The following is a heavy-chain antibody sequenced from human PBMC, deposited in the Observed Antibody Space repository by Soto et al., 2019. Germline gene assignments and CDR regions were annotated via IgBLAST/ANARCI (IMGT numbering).Heavy chain of an antibody. Sequence: QLHLVQSGAVVKKPGASVTVSCSASGYPVTAYYMHWVRQAPGRGLEWMGGINPATGAAKYTQTFQGRVIMTRGTSTSTVFMGLGGLSSEDTAVFYCASGGGVGVAGSAAFDMWGQGTLVTVSS. J-gene: IGHJ3*02. CDR2: INPATGAA. V-gene: IGHV1-2*02. CDR3: ASGGGVGVAGSAAFDM. D-gene: IGHD3-3*01. CDR1: GYPVTAYY.